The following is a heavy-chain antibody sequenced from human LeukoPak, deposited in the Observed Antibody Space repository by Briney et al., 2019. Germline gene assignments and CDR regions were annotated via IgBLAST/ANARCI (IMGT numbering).Heavy chain of an antibody. CDR2: ISYDGSNK. CDR3: AKSSRVCSSTSCYLLYYYYGMDV. Sequence: GGSLRLSCAASGFTFSSYGMHWVRQAPGKGLEWVAVISYDGSNKYYADSVKGRFTVSRDNSKNTLYLQMNSLRAEDTAAYYCAKSSRVCSSTSCYLLYYYYGMDVWGQGTTVTVSS. CDR1: GFTFSSYG. D-gene: IGHD2-2*01. J-gene: IGHJ6*02. V-gene: IGHV3-30*18.